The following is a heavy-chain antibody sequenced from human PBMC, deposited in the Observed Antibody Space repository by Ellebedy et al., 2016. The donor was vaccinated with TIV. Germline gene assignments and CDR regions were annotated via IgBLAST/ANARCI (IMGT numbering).Heavy chain of an antibody. J-gene: IGHJ5*02. CDR2: IKQDGSEK. Sequence: GESLKISXPASGFTFSSYWMSWVRQAPGNGLEWVANIKQDGSEKYYVDSVKGRFTISRDNAKNSLYLQMNSLRAEDTAVYYCARTNRITMIGVVTDWVEPWGQGTLVNV. CDR3: ARTNRITMIGVVTDWVEP. CDR1: GFTFSSYW. V-gene: IGHV3-7*01. D-gene: IGHD3-22*01.